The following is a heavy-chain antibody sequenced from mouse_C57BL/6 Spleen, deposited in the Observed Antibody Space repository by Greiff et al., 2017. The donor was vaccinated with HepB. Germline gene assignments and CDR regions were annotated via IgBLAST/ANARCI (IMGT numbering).Heavy chain of an antibody. CDR2: IDPANGNT. V-gene: IGHV14-3*01. D-gene: IGHD1-1*01. Sequence: DVKLQESVAELVRPGASVKLSCTASGFNIKNTYMHWVKQRPEQGLEWIGRIDPANGNTKYAPKFQGKATITADTSSNTAYLQLSSLTSEDTAIYYCARHYYGSSYVNWFAYWGQGTLVTVSA. CDR3: ARHYYGSSYVNWFAY. J-gene: IGHJ3*01. CDR1: GFNIKNTY.